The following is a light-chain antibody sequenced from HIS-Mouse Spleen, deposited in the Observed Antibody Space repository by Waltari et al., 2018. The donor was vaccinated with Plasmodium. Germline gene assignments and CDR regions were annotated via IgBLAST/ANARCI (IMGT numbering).Light chain of an antibody. J-gene: IGLJ3*02. Sequence: SYELTQPPSVSVSPGQTARITCSGDALPKKYGYWYQHKSGQAPVLVIYEDSKRPSGIPERFSGSSSGTMATLTISGAQVEDEADYYCYSTDSSGNHRVFGGGTKLTVL. V-gene: IGLV3-10*01. CDR2: EDS. CDR1: ALPKKY. CDR3: YSTDSSGNHRV.